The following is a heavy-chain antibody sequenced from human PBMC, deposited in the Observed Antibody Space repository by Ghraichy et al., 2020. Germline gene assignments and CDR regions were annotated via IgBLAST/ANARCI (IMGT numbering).Heavy chain of an antibody. CDR1: GFTFSAYW. CDR3: ARVSGTVTSY. CDR2: IGPDGSEK. Sequence: GGSLRLSCAASGFTFSAYWMSWVRQAPGKGLEWVSSIGPDGSEKQDVDSVKGRFTISRDNARNSVFLQRTSLRAEDTAVYYCARVSGTVTSYWGQGALVTVSS. V-gene: IGHV3-7*03. J-gene: IGHJ4*02. D-gene: IGHD4-17*01.